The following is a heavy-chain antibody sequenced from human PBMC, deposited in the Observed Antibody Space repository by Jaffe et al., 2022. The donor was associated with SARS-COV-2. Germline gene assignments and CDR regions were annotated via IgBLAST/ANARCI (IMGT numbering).Heavy chain of an antibody. Sequence: QVQLQESGPGLVKPSQTLSLTCTVSGGSISSGSYYWTWIRQPAGKGLEWIGRIYSTGSTTYNPSLKSRVTISVDTSKNQFSLKVNSVTAADTAVYYCASLHSSNWYGYFHHWGQGTLVTVSS. CDR1: GGSISSGSYY. CDR2: IYSTGST. V-gene: IGHV4-61*02. J-gene: IGHJ1*01. CDR3: ASLHSSNWYGYFHH. D-gene: IGHD6-13*01.